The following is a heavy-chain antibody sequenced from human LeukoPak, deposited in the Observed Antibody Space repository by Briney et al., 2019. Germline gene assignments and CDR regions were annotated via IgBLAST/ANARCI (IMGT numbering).Heavy chain of an antibody. V-gene: IGHV1-18*01. CDR3: AREQEYYYDSSGYYLGY. J-gene: IGHJ4*02. D-gene: IGHD3-22*01. Sequence: ASVKVSCKASGYTFTSYGISWVRQAPGQGLEWMGWISAYNGNTNYAQKLQGRVTMTRNTSISTAYMELSSLRSEDTAVYYCAREQEYYYDSSGYYLGYWGQGTLVTVSS. CDR1: GYTFTSYG. CDR2: ISAYNGNT.